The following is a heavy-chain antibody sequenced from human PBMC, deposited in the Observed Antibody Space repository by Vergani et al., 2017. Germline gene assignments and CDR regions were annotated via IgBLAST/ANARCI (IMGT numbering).Heavy chain of an antibody. V-gene: IGHV3-30*18. CDR1: GFSFSRHA. CDR2: ISNDGSKK. Sequence: QVQLAESGGGRVQPGRSLRLSCAASGFSFSRHAIHWVRQAPGKGLEWVAVISNDGSKKYYADSVKGRFTISRDNSKNTLDLQMNSLRTQDTAVYYCAKAGSVTSGSLQYNFYMDGWGKGTTVTVS. CDR3: AKAGSVTSGSLQYNFYMDG. J-gene: IGHJ6*03. D-gene: IGHD3-10*01.